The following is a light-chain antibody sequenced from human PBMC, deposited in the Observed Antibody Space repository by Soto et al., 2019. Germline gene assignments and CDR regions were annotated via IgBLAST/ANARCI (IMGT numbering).Light chain of an antibody. CDR2: EVT. CDR3: ISYTGSSTYV. CDR1: SSDVGGYNY. V-gene: IGLV2-14*01. J-gene: IGLJ1*01. Sequence: QSALTQPASVSGSLGQSITISCTGTSSDVGGYNYVSWYQHHPGKAPELMIYEVTNRPSGVSNRFSGSKSGKTASLTISGLQADDEADYYCISYTGSSTYVLVTGTKVTVL.